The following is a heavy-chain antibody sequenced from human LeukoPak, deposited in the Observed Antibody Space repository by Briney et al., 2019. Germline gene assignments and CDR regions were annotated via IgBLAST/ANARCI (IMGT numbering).Heavy chain of an antibody. V-gene: IGHV4-38-2*02. CDR2: IYHSGST. D-gene: IGHD4-11*01. CDR1: GYSISSGYY. CDR3: ARDPSNDYSNYGALDY. J-gene: IGHJ4*02. Sequence: SETLSLTCTVSGYSISSGYYWGWIRQPPGKGLEWIGYIYHSGSTYYNPSLKSRVTISVDRSKNQFSLKLSSVTAADTAVYYCARDPSNDYSNYGALDYWGQGTLVTVSS.